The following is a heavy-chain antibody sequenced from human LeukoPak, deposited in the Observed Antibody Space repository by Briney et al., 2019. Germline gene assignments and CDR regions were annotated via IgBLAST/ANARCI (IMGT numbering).Heavy chain of an antibody. CDR2: MNPNSGNT. V-gene: IGHV1-8*01. CDR1: GYTFTSYD. Sequence: VASVKVSCKASGYTFTSYDINWVRQATGQGLEWMGWMNPNSGNTGYAQKFQGRVAMTRNTSISTAYMELSSLRSEDTAVYYCARVGGYDYYYYYYMDVWGKGTTVTVSS. J-gene: IGHJ6*03. D-gene: IGHD5-12*01. CDR3: ARVGGYDYYYYYYMDV.